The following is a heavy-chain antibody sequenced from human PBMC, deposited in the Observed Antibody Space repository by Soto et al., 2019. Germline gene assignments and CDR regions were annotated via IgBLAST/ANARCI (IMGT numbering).Heavy chain of an antibody. Sequence: SLSLSCPVSGGYIVSVCYSWSWIRQPPGKGLEWIGTAYPRGSTYYDPSLKSRVTISLDLSKNQFSLNLNSVTAADTAVYYCDRVAGSGWYDAWAQGTLVTVSS. CDR1: GGYIVSVCYS. D-gene: IGHD6-19*01. J-gene: IGHJ4*02. CDR3: DRVAGSGWYDA. CDR2: AYPRGST. V-gene: IGHV4-30-2*01.